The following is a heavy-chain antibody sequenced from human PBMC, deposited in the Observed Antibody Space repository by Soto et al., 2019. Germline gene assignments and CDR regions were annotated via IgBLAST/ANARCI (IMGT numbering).Heavy chain of an antibody. CDR1: MDRFSGYH. CDR3: ARSSGGNFGIIIEGTNWFAP. V-gene: IGHV1-46*01. J-gene: IGHJ5*02. D-gene: IGHD1-26*01. Sequence: GASLNCFCKAAMDRFSGYHINLGIQTPGQGLDWMGVINPHGGSTAYAQKFKGRVTLTRDTSASTVYMEVSSLTSEDTAMYYCARSSGGNFGIIIEGTNWFAPWGQGTLVTVS. CDR2: INPHGGST.